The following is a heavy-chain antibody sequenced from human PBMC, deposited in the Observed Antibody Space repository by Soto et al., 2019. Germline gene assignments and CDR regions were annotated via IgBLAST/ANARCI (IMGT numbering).Heavy chain of an antibody. Sequence: SETCSLTRPVSGGSISGSRYYWGWIRQPPGKGLEWIGSIYYSGSTYYNPSLKSRVTISVDKSKNQFSLKLSSVTAADTAVYYCARHRHNWKSPGDYYCMDVCGHWTTVT. J-gene: IGHJ6*02. CDR3: ARHRHNWKSPGDYYCMDV. V-gene: IGHV4-39*01. CDR2: IYYSGST. CDR1: GGSISGSRYY. D-gene: IGHD1-20*01.